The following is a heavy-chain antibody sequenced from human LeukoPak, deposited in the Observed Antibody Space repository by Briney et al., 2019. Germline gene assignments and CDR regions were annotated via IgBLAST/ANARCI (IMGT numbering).Heavy chain of an antibody. CDR3: ASGEGGGIFWFDP. J-gene: IGHJ5*02. D-gene: IGHD2/OR15-2a*01. CDR2: INPNSGGK. CDR1: GYTFTGYY. V-gene: IGHV1-2*02. Sequence: GASVKLSCKASGYTFTGYYMHWVRQAPGQGLEWMGWINPNSGGKNYAQKFQGRVTMTRDTSISTAYMELSRLRSDDTAVYYCASGEGGGIFWFDPWGQGTLVTVSS.